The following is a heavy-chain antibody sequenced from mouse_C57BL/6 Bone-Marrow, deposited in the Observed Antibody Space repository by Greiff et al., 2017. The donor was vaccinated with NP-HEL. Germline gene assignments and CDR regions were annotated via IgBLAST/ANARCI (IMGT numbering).Heavy chain of an antibody. D-gene: IGHD1-1*01. CDR2: INPYNGGT. J-gene: IGHJ1*03. Sequence: EVQLQQSGPVLVKPGASVKMSCKASGYTFTDYYMNWVKQSHGKSLEWIGVINPYNGGTSYNQKFKGKATLTVDKSSSTAYMELNSLTSEDSAVYYCARDPDYYGSSPYWCFDVWGTGTTVTVSS. CDR1: GYTFTDYY. CDR3: ARDPDYYGSSPYWCFDV. V-gene: IGHV1-19*01.